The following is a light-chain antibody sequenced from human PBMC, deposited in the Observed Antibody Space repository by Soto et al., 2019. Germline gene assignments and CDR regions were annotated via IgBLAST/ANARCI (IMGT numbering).Light chain of an antibody. J-gene: IGLJ2*01. V-gene: IGLV1-40*01. CDR2: GNS. Sequence: QSVLTQPPSVSGAPGQRVTISCTGSSSNIGAGYDVHWYQQLPGTAPKLLIYGNSNRPSGVPDRFSGSKSGTSASLAITGPQAEDEDDYSCQSYDSSLSVVFGGGTKLTVL. CDR3: QSYDSSLSVV. CDR1: SSNIGAGYD.